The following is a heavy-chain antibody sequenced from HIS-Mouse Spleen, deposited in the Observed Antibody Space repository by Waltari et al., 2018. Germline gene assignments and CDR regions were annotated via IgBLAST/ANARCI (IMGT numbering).Heavy chain of an antibody. Sequence: QLHLPESGPRRVQPSETLSLTCPLSGRSSRSSCSYWVWIRQPPGKGLEWIGSIYYSGSTCYTPSLKSRVTISVDTSKNQFSRKLSSVTTADTAVYCCAREIPYSSSWYDWYFDLWGRGTLVTVSS. J-gene: IGHJ2*01. V-gene: IGHV4-39*07. CDR2: IYYSGST. D-gene: IGHD6-13*01. CDR3: AREIPYSSSWYDWYFDL. CDR1: GRSSRSSCSY.